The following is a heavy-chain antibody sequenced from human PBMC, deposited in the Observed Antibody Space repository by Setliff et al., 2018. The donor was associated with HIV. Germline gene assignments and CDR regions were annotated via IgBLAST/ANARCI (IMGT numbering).Heavy chain of an antibody. J-gene: IGHJ4*02. D-gene: IGHD3-22*01. CDR1: GNSINSGGYY. CDR2: IYSSGAT. V-gene: IGHV4-31*03. CDR3: AREYDSSGYGANFDY. Sequence: PSETLSLTCTVSGNSINSGGYYWSWIRHRPGKGLEWIGYIYSSGATYYNPSLKNRLTISVDTSKNQFSLRLSSVTAADTAVYYCAREYDSSGYGANFDYWGQGTLVTVSS.